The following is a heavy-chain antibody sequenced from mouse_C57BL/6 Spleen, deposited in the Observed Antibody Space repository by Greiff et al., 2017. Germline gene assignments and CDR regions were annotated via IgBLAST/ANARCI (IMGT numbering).Heavy chain of an antibody. D-gene: IGHD2-5*01. CDR2: ISSGGDYI. CDR1: GFTFSSYA. J-gene: IGHJ4*01. CDR3: TRAYYSNYPYYAMDY. V-gene: IGHV5-9-1*02. Sequence: EVQLQESGEGLVKPGGSLKLSCAASGFTFSSYAMSWVRQTPEKRLEWVAYISSGGDYIYYADTVKGRFTISRDNARNTLYLQMSSLKSEDTAMYYCTRAYYSNYPYYAMDYWGQGTSVTVSS.